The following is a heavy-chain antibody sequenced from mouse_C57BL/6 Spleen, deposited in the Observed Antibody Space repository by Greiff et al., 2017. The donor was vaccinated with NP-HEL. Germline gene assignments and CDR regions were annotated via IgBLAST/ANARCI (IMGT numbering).Heavy chain of an antibody. J-gene: IGHJ4*01. CDR3: ARFDYDGYAMDY. CDR1: GFTFSDYG. CDR2: ISSGSSTI. V-gene: IGHV5-17*01. Sequence: EVKLVESGGGLVKPGGSLKLSCAASGFTFSDYGMHWVRQAPEKGLGWVAYISSGSSTIYYADTVKGRFTISRDNAKNTLFLQMTSLRSEDTAMYYCARFDYDGYAMDYWGQGTSVTVSS. D-gene: IGHD2-4*01.